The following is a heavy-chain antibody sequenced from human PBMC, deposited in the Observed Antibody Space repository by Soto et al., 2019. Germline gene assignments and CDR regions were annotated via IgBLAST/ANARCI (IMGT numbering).Heavy chain of an antibody. CDR1: GGTFSSYA. D-gene: IGHD2-2*01. J-gene: IGHJ3*02. CDR2: IIPIFGTA. V-gene: IGHV1-69*13. CDR3: ARVRKYLHGPDASHI. Sequence: ASVKVSCKASGGTFSSYAISWVRQAPGQGLEWMGGIIPIFGTANYAQKFQGRVTITADESTSTAYMELSSLRSEDTAVYYCARVRKYLHGPDASHIRCQATILTV.